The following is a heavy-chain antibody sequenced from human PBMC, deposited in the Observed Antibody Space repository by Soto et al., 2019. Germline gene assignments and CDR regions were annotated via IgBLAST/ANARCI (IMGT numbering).Heavy chain of an antibody. CDR1: GGSISSGGYY. V-gene: IGHV4-31*03. J-gene: IGHJ5*02. Sequence: SETLSLTCTVSGGSISSGGYYWSWIRQHPGKGLEWIGYIYYSGSTYYNPSLKSRVTIPVDTSKNQFSLKLSSVTAADTAVYYCASNPWTIAAAAFDPWGQGTLVTVSS. CDR2: IYYSGST. CDR3: ASNPWTIAAAAFDP. D-gene: IGHD6-13*01.